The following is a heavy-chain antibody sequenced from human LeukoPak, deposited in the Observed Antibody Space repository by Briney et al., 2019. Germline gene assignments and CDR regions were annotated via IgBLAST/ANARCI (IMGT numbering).Heavy chain of an antibody. CDR2: IYNSGST. CDR3: ARSGDYEDAFDI. J-gene: IGHJ3*02. D-gene: IGHD4-17*01. CDR1: ACPISIYY. V-gene: IGHV4-59*01. Sequence: SETLSLTCTVSACPISIYYGSGIRQPPGKGLEWIGYIYNSGSTNYNPSLKSRVTISVGTSKNQFSLKLSSVTAADTAVYYCARSGDYEDAFDIWGQGTMVTVSS.